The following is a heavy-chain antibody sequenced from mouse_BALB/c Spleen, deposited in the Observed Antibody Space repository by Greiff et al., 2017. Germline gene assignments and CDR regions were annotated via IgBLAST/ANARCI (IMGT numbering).Heavy chain of an antibody. J-gene: IGHJ3*01. CDR2: IYPGSGST. CDR3: TRWGNYEGGAY. Sequence: LQQPGSELVRPGASVKLSCKASGYTFTSYWMHWVKQRPGQGLEWIGNIYPGSGSTNYDEKFKSKATLTVDTSSSTAYMQLSSLTSEDSAVYYCTRWGNYEGGAYWGQGTLVTVSA. V-gene: IGHV1S22*01. CDR1: GYTFTSYW. D-gene: IGHD2-1*01.